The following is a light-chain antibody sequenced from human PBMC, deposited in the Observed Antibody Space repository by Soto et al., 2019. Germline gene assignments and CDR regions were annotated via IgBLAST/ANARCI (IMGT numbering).Light chain of an antibody. CDR3: QSYVTSLSGLYV. V-gene: IGLV1-40*01. J-gene: IGLJ1*01. Sequence: QSVLTQPPSVSGAPGQRVTISCSGSSSNIGAGKDVHWYQQLPGKAPKVLIYGNNYRPSGVPDRFSVSKSGTSASLAITGLQDEDEADYFCQSYVTSLSGLYVFGTGTKLTVL. CDR2: GNN. CDR1: SSNIGAGKD.